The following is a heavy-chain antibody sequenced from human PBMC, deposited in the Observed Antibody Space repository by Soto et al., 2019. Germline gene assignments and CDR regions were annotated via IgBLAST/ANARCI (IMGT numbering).Heavy chain of an antibody. D-gene: IGHD4-17*01. CDR3: AGTPVTKYYYYYYGMDV. CDR2: IYYSGST. CDR1: GGSISSSSYY. V-gene: IGHV4-39*01. Sequence: SETLSLTCTVSGGSISSSSYYWGWIRQPPGKGLEWIGSIYYSGSTYYNPSLKSRVTISVDTSKNQFSLKLSSVTAADTAVYYCAGTPVTKYYYYYYGMDVWGQGTTVTVSS. J-gene: IGHJ6*02.